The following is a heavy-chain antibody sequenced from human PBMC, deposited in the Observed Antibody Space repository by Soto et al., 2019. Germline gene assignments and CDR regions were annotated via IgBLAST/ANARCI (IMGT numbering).Heavy chain of an antibody. CDR3: ARDSRGDRLDY. CDR2: IWYDGSNK. V-gene: IGHV3-33*01. Sequence: GGSLRLSCAASGFTFSSYGMHWVRQAPGKGLEWVAVIWYDGSNKYYADSVKGRFTISRDNSKNTLYLQMNSLRAEDTAVYYCARDSRGDRLDYWGQGTLVTVSS. CDR1: GFTFSSYG. D-gene: IGHD3-10*01. J-gene: IGHJ4*02.